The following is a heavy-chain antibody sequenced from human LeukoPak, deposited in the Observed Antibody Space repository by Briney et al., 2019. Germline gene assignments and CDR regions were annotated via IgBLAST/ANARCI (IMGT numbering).Heavy chain of an antibody. CDR3: ARGRSIAAAVPGY. V-gene: IGHV1-8*01. CDR1: GYTSTSYD. D-gene: IGHD6-13*01. J-gene: IGHJ4*02. CDR2: MNPNSGNT. Sequence: ASVKVSCKASGYTSTSYDINWVRQATGQGLEWMGWMNPNSGNTGYAQKFQGRVTMTRNTSISTAYMELSSLRSEDTAVYYCARGRSIAAAVPGYWGQGALVTVSS.